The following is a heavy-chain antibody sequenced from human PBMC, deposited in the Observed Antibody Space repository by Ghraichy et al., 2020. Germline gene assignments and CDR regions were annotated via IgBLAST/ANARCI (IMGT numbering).Heavy chain of an antibody. V-gene: IGHV3-23*01. CDR3: AKGGSGYAYSG. D-gene: IGHD5-12*01. Sequence: GSLRLSCAASGFTFTSYAMNWVRQAPGKGLEWVSTISGSGASTYYADSVKGRFTISRDNSKNALYLQMNSLRAEDTAVYHCAKGGSGYAYSGWGQGTLVTVSS. CDR1: GFTFTSYA. J-gene: IGHJ4*02. CDR2: ISGSGAST.